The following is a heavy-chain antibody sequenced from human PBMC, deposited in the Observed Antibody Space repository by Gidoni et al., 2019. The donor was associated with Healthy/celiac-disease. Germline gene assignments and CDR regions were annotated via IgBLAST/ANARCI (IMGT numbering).Heavy chain of an antibody. Sequence: QVQLQESGPGLVKPSETLSLTCTVSGGSISSYYWSWIRQPPGKGLEWIGYSYYSGSTNYNPSLKSRVTISVDTSKNQFSLKLSSVTAADTAVYYCAREDSSGYYYKAFDIWGQGTMVTVSS. CDR2: SYYSGST. V-gene: IGHV4-59*01. CDR3: AREDSSGYYYKAFDI. CDR1: GGSISSYY. D-gene: IGHD3-22*01. J-gene: IGHJ3*02.